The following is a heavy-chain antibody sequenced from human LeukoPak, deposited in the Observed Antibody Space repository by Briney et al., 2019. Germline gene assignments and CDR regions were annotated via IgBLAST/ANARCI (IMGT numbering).Heavy chain of an antibody. V-gene: IGHV3-48*01. D-gene: IGHD2/OR15-2a*01. CDR3: ARGVSKTSYYYYYMDV. CDR1: GFTFSRYS. Sequence: GGSLRLSCAASGFTFSRYSMNWVRQAPGKGLEWISYISGSGFTIHYADSVKGRFTISRDNAKNSLYLQMNSLRAEDTAVYYCARGVSKTSYYYYYMDVWGKGTTVTVSS. J-gene: IGHJ6*03. CDR2: ISGSGFTI.